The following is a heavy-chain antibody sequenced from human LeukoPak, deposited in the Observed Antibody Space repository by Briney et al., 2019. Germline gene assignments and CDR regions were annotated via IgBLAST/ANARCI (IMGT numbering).Heavy chain of an antibody. V-gene: IGHV3-15*01. CDR3: TSLVPAATAYFDY. CDR2: SINGGTT. J-gene: IGHJ4*02. Sequence: PGGSLRLSCVVSGITFNDAWMSWVRLAPGKGLEWVGRSINGGTTDYAAPVKGRFTISRDDSKNTLYLQMNSLKTEDTAVYYCTSLVPAATAYFDYWGQGTLVTVSS. CDR1: GITFNDAW. D-gene: IGHD2-2*01.